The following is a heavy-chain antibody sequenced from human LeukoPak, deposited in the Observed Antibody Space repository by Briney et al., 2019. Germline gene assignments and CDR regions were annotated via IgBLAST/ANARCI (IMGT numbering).Heavy chain of an antibody. D-gene: IGHD3-22*01. J-gene: IGHJ4*02. CDR3: AREEGYSPHY. V-gene: IGHV4-38-2*02. CDR1: GYSLTSGYY. Sequence: SETLSLTCTVSGYSLTSGYYWGWIRQPPGKGLEWIASIFHSGSTFYNPSVKSRVTISVDTSKNQFSLKLSSVTAADTAVYYCAREEGYSPHYWGQGTLVTVSS. CDR2: IFHSGST.